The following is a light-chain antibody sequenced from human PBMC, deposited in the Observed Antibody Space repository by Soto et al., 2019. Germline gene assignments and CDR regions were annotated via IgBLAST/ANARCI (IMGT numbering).Light chain of an antibody. J-gene: IGLJ3*02. Sequence: QSALTQPPSASGSPGQSVTISCTGTSSDVGGYNSVSWYQQHPGTAPKLMIYEVTKRPSGVPDRFSGSKSGNTASLTVSGLQAEDEADYYCSSYAGSNNWVFGGGTKLIVL. CDR2: EVT. V-gene: IGLV2-8*01. CDR3: SSYAGSNNWV. CDR1: SSDVGGYNS.